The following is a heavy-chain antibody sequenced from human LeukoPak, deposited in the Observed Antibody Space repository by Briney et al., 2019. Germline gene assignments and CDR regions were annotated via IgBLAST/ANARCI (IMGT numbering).Heavy chain of an antibody. CDR1: GYSFTSYW. J-gene: IGHJ3*02. D-gene: IGHD1-14*01. Sequence: GESLKVYCKGSGYSFTSYWIGWVRQMPGKGLEWMGIIYPGDSDTRYSPSFQGQVTISADKSISTAYLQWSSLKASDTAMYYCARQSLGPDDAFDIWGQGTMVTVSS. V-gene: IGHV5-51*01. CDR3: ARQSLGPDDAFDI. CDR2: IYPGDSDT.